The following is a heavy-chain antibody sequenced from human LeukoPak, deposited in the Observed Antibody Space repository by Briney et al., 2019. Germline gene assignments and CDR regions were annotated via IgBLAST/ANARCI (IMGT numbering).Heavy chain of an antibody. CDR3: TSSIGYSYGYYDY. CDR2: IRSKAYGGTT. Sequence: GGSLRLSCTASGFTFGDYAMSWVRQAPGKGLEWVGFIRSKAYGGTTEYAASVKGRFTISRDDSKSIAYLQMNSLKTEDTAVYYCTSSIGYSYGYYDYWGRGTLVTVSS. V-gene: IGHV3-49*04. D-gene: IGHD5-18*01. CDR1: GFTFGDYA. J-gene: IGHJ4*02.